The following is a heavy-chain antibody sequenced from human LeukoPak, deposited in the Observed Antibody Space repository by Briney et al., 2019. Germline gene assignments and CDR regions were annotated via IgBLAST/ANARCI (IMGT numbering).Heavy chain of an antibody. CDR3: AKMPLNTGRVGYFDY. Sequence: GGSLRLSCAASGFTFNSYAMNWVRQAPGKGLEWVSTISGSGGSTYYADSVKGRFTISRDSSKNTLFLQMNRLRPEDAAVYYCAKMPLNTGRVGYFDYWGQGTLVTVSS. D-gene: IGHD2-2*01. CDR1: GFTFNSYA. J-gene: IGHJ4*02. V-gene: IGHV3-23*01. CDR2: ISGSGGST.